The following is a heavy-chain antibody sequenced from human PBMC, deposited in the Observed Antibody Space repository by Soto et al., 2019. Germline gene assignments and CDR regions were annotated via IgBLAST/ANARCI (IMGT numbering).Heavy chain of an antibody. D-gene: IGHD2-21*01. CDR1: GYKFISYS. CDR3: ARGAFCGDAPGCRDMDV. J-gene: IGHJ6*02. Sequence: QIQLVQSGGEVKKPGASVKVSCKSSGYKFISYSITWVRQAPGQGLEWMGRISAYNGNTNYAQKLQGRVTMTTDTYTNTAYIEVRSLRSDDTAVDYCARGAFCGDAPGCRDMDVWGQGTTVTVSS. CDR2: ISAYNGNT. V-gene: IGHV1-18*01.